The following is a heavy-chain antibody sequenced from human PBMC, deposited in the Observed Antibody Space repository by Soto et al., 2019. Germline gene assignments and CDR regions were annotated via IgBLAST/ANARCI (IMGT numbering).Heavy chain of an antibody. J-gene: IGHJ3*02. Sequence: SVKISCKASGGTVSGYAISWVRQAPGQGLEWMGGIIPIFGTANYAQKFQGRVTITADESTSTAYMELSSLRSEDTAVYYCASGDTAMVSDAFDIWGQGTMVTVSS. V-gene: IGHV1-69*13. CDR1: GGTVSGYA. D-gene: IGHD5-18*01. CDR3: ASGDTAMVSDAFDI. CDR2: IIPIFGTA.